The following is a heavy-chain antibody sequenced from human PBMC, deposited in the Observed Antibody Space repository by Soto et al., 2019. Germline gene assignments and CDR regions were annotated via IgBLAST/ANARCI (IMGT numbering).Heavy chain of an antibody. CDR1: GFTFDDYA. CDR3: AKWYYYDTSCHIDY. CDR2: ISWNSGSI. D-gene: IGHD3-22*01. Sequence: EVQLVESGGGLVQPGRSLRLSCAASGFTFDDYAMHWVRQAPGKGLEWVSGISWNSGSIGYADSVKGRFTISRDNAKNSLYLQMNSLRAEDTAFYYCAKWYYYDTSCHIDYWGQGSLVTVSS. J-gene: IGHJ4*02. V-gene: IGHV3-9*01.